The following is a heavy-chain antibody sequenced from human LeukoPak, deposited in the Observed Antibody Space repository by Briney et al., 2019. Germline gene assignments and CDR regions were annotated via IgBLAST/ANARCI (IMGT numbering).Heavy chain of an antibody. CDR2: INHSGST. D-gene: IGHD5-18*01. Sequence: PSETLSLTCAVYGGSFSGYYWGWIRQPPGKGLEWIGEINHSGSTNYNPSLKSRVTISVDTSKNQISLKLSSATAADTAVYYCARKSYGVKGFDYWGQGTLVTVSS. V-gene: IGHV4-34*01. CDR3: ARKSYGVKGFDY. J-gene: IGHJ4*02. CDR1: GGSFSGYY.